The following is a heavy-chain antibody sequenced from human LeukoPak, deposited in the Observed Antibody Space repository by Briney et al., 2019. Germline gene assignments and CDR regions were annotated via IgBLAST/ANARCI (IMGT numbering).Heavy chain of an antibody. CDR2: IKQDGSEK. V-gene: IGHV3-7*01. Sequence: GGSLRLSCAASGFTFSSYWMNWVRQAPGKGLEWVANIKQDGSEKYYVDSVKGRFTISRDNAKNSLYLQANSLRAEDTAVYYCARAFYYSKYFDYGGQGTLVTVSS. CDR3: ARAFYYSKYFDY. D-gene: IGHD3-10*01. J-gene: IGHJ4*02. CDR1: GFTFSSYW.